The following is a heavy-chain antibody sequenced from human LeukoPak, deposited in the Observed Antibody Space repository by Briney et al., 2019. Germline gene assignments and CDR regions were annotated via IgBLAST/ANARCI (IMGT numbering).Heavy chain of an antibody. D-gene: IGHD6-19*01. CDR3: ARAGFYSGWYVVDF. CDR2: IYSGGNT. CDR1: GFTVSNNY. V-gene: IGHV3-53*03. Sequence: GGSLRLSCAASGFTVSNNYMSWVRQRPGKGLEWVSVIYSGGNTYYADSVRGRFTISRDNSQNTLYPQMNSLRVDDTALYFCARAGFYSGWYVVDFWGHGTLVTVSS. J-gene: IGHJ4*01.